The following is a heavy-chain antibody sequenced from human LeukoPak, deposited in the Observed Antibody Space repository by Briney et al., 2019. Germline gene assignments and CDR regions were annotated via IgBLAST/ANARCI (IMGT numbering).Heavy chain of an antibody. CDR1: GGSISTSSYY. CDR3: AKMGLNTRYEH. J-gene: IGHJ4*02. D-gene: IGHD3-16*01. Sequence: SETLSLTCAVSGGSISTSSYYWSWIRQPPGKGLEWTGTVSSSGYTFYNSSLESRVTISVDTSKNHFSLRLTSVTAADTALYYCAKMGLNTRYEHWDQGIQVTVSS. CDR2: VSSSGYT. V-gene: IGHV4-39*02.